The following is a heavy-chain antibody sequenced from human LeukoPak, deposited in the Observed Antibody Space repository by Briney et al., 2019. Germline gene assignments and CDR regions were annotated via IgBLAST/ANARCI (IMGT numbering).Heavy chain of an antibody. D-gene: IGHD6-19*01. Sequence: PGRSLRLSCAASGFTFDDYAMRWVRQAPGKGLEWVSGINWNSITIGYADSVKGRFTISRDNAKNSLYLQMNSLRAEDTAFYYCVKDMSSGWSRPPSSPHPGFDYWGQGTLVTVSS. J-gene: IGHJ4*02. CDR1: GFTFDDYA. V-gene: IGHV3-9*01. CDR2: INWNSITI. CDR3: VKDMSSGWSRPPSSPHPGFDY.